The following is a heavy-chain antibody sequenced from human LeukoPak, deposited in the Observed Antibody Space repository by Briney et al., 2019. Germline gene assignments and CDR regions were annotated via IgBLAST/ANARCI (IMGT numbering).Heavy chain of an antibody. D-gene: IGHD3-10*01. CDR3: AREDGEQLLWFGELSGGNDY. V-gene: IGHV3-7*01. J-gene: IGHJ4*02. CDR2: IKQDGSEK. Sequence: ETLSLTCAVYGGSFSGYYWSWVRQAPGKGLEWVANIKQDGSEKYYVDSVKGRFTISRDNAKNSLYLQMNSLRAEDTAVYYCAREDGEQLLWFGELSGGNDYWGQGTLVTVSS. CDR1: GGSFSGYY.